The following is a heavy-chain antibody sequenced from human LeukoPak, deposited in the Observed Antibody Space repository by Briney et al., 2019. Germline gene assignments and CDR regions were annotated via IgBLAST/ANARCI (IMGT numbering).Heavy chain of an antibody. Sequence: ASVKVSCKASGGTFTSYAINWVRQATGQGFEWMGRMNPNSGSTGYSQNFQGRVTMTRNTSINTAYMELSSLRSEDTAVYYCAAKGIAAAAIDYWGQGTLVTVSS. CDR1: GGTFTSYA. CDR3: AAKGIAAAAIDY. J-gene: IGHJ4*02. CDR2: MNPNSGST. V-gene: IGHV1-8*02. D-gene: IGHD6-25*01.